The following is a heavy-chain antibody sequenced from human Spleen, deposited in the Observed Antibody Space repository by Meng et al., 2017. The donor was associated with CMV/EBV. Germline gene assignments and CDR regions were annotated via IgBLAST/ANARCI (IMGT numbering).Heavy chain of an antibody. CDR3: TRSPHCSGGTCNSDYNWFDP. CDR1: GYTFTGYY. V-gene: IGHV1-2*02. CDR2: INPNSGGT. Sequence: ASVKVSCKASGYTFTGYYMHWVRQAPGQGLEWMGWINPNSGGTNYAQKFQGRVTMTRDTSISTAYMELSGLRSDDRAVYYCTRSPHCSGGTCNSDYNWFDPWGQGTPVTVSS. D-gene: IGHD2-15*01. J-gene: IGHJ5*02.